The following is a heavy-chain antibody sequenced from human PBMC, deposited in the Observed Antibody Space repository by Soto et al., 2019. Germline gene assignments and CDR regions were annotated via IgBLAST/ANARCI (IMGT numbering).Heavy chain of an antibody. J-gene: IGHJ6*02. D-gene: IGHD3-10*01. Sequence: GGSLRLSCAASGFTFSRYAMSWVRQAPGKGLEWASTVTGGGHTTYNADSVNGRFTISRDNSKNTLYLQMNNLRAEDTAIYYCASSSGDLDVYGMDIWGPGTTVTVSS. CDR2: VTGGGHTT. V-gene: IGHV3-23*01. CDR3: ASSSGDLDVYGMDI. CDR1: GFTFSRYA.